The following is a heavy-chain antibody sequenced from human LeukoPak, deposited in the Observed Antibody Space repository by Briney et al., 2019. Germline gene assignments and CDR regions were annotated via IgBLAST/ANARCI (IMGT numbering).Heavy chain of an antibody. J-gene: IGHJ4*02. D-gene: IGHD6-19*01. CDR3: AKDLRSGWYFYY. Sequence: PGGSLRLSCAASGFTFSSYGMSWVRQAPGKGLEWVSAISGSGGSTYYADSVKGRFTISRDNSKNTLYLQMNSLRAEDTAVYYCAKDLRSGWYFYYWGQGTLVTVSS. CDR1: GFTFSSYG. CDR2: ISGSGGST. V-gene: IGHV3-23*01.